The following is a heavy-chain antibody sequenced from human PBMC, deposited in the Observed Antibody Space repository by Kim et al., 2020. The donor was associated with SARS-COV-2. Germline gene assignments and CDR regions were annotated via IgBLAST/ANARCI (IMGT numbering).Heavy chain of an antibody. Sequence: GGSLRLSCAASGFTFDDYAMHWVRQAPGKGLEWVSGISWNSGSIGYADSVKGRFTISRDNAKNSLYLQMNSLRAEDTALYYCAKGLQYYYGSGSFDYWG. CDR1: GFTFDDYA. D-gene: IGHD3-10*01. CDR3: AKGLQYYYGSGSFDY. CDR2: ISWNSGSI. J-gene: IGHJ4*01. V-gene: IGHV3-9*01.